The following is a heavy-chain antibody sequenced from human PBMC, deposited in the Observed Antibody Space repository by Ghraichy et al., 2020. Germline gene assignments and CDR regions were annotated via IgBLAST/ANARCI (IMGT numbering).Heavy chain of an antibody. Sequence: SETLSLTCTVSGGSISSSHDYWGWIRQPPGKGLEWIGSVLYSGSTNNSPSLKSRVTISVDTSKNHFSLNLTSVTAADTAVYYCARHSTGWYDWFDPWGQGTLVTVSS. CDR1: GGSISSSHDY. D-gene: IGHD6-19*01. V-gene: IGHV4-39*01. J-gene: IGHJ5*02. CDR3: ARHSTGWYDWFDP. CDR2: VLYSGST.